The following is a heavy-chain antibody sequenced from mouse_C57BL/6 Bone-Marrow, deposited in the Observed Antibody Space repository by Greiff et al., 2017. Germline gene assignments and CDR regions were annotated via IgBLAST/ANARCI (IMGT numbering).Heavy chain of an antibody. V-gene: IGHV7-3*01. Sequence: EVQLVESGGGLVQPGGSLSLSCAASGFTFTDYYMSWVRQPPGKALEWLGFIRNKANGYTTEYSASVKGRFTISRDNSQSILYLQMNALRAEDSATYYCARYPRLWYFDVWGTGTTVTVSS. CDR3: ARYPRLWYFDV. CDR1: GFTFTDYY. J-gene: IGHJ1*03. CDR2: IRNKANGYTT.